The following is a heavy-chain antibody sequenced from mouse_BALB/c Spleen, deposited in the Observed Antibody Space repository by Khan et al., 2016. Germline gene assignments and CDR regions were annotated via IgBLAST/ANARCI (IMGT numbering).Heavy chain of an antibody. Sequence: EVQLQESGPGLVKPSQSLSLTCTVTGYSITSDYAWNWIRQFPGNKLEWMGYIRYSGSTTYNPSLKSRISIPRDPSKNQFFLQLYSVTTEDTATYYCTRSPTGTRYFDVWGAGTTGTVAS. CDR3: TRSPTGTRYFDV. J-gene: IGHJ1*01. D-gene: IGHD1-2*01. CDR1: GYSITSDYA. V-gene: IGHV3-2*02. CDR2: IRYSGST.